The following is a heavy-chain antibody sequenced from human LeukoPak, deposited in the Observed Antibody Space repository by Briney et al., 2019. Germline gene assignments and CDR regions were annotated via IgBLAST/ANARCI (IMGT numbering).Heavy chain of an antibody. CDR3: AREGDNNYYDSSGYYYY. D-gene: IGHD3-22*01. V-gene: IGHV3-33*05. Sequence: GGSLRLSCAASGFTFSSYGMHWVRQAPGKGLEWVAVISYDGSNKYYADSVKGRFTISRDNSKNTLYLQMNSLRAEDTAVYYCAREGDNNYYDSSGYYYYWGQGTLVTVSS. J-gene: IGHJ4*02. CDR1: GFTFSSYG. CDR2: ISYDGSNK.